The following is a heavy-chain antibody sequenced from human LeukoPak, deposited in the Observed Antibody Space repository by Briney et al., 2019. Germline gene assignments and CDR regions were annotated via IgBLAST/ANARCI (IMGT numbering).Heavy chain of an antibody. CDR3: VRDNPRCCGVIPANIDDY. Sequence: GGSLRLSCAASGFTFSRDSMNWVRQAPGKGLEWVSYINGGGSPIFYTDSVRGRFTISRDNAKNSLHLQMNSLRAEDTAVYYCVRDNPRCCGVIPANIDDYWGQGTLVTVSS. D-gene: IGHD2-21*01. J-gene: IGHJ4*02. CDR1: GFTFSRDS. V-gene: IGHV3-48*01. CDR2: INGGGSPI.